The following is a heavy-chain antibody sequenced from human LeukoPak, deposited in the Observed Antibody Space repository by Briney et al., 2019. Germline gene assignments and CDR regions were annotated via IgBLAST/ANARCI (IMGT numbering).Heavy chain of an antibody. V-gene: IGHV1-69*13. CDR3: ATIEGSYYDSSGYLLTPQLSNY. J-gene: IGHJ4*02. D-gene: IGHD3-22*01. CDR1: GYIFTGYY. Sequence: ASVKVSCKASGYIFTGYYMHWVRQAPGQGLEWMGGIIPIFGTANYAQKFQGRVTITADESTSTAYMELSSLRSEDTAVYYCATIEGSYYDSSGYLLTPQLSNYWGQGTLVTVSS. CDR2: IIPIFGTA.